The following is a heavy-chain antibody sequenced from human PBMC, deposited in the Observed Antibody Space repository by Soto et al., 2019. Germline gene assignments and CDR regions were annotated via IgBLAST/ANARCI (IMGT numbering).Heavy chain of an antibody. V-gene: IGHV3-74*01. CDR3: VRYPRSVGGSYRPDY. J-gene: IGHJ4*02. Sequence: GGSLRLSCGASGFTFSSYWMHWVRQVPEKGLVWVSRINSDGSITNYADAVKGRFTISRDNVKNTLYLQMNSLRAEDTAVYYCVRYPRSVGGSYRPDYWGQGTLVTVSS. D-gene: IGHD3-16*02. CDR2: INSDGSIT. CDR1: GFTFSSYW.